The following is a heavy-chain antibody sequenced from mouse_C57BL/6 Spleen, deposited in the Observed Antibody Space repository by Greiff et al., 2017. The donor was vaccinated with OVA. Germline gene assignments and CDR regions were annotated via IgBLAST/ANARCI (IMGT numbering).Heavy chain of an antibody. J-gene: IGHJ2*01. CDR3: TRSHRTYYFDY. CDR2: IDPEDGDT. CDR1: GFNIKDYY. Sequence: EVQLQQSGAELVRPGASVKLSCTASGFNIKDYYMHWVKQRPEQGLEWIGRIDPEDGDTEYAPKFQGKATMTADTSSNTAYLQLSSLTSEDTAVYYCTRSHRTYYFDYWGQGTTLTVSS. D-gene: IGHD6-1*01. V-gene: IGHV14-1*01.